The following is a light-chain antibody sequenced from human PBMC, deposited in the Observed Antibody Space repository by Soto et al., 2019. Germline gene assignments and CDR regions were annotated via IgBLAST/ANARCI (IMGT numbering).Light chain of an antibody. J-gene: IGKJ5*01. CDR3: QQYSKWPIT. Sequence: EIVMTQSPGTLSLSPGETATLSCRASQSVSSNYLAWYQQKPGRAPRLLVYGISTRATDIPARFSGSGSGTEFTLTISSLQSEDFAVYYCQQYSKWPITFGQGTRLEIK. CDR1: QSVSSN. CDR2: GIS. V-gene: IGKV3-15*01.